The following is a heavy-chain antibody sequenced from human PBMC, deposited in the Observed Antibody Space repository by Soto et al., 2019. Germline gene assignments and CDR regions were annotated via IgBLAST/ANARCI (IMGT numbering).Heavy chain of an antibody. CDR1: GFTFSDYY. V-gene: IGHV3-11*01. Sequence: GGSLRLSCAASGFTFSDYYMSWIRQAPGKGLEWVSYISSSGSTIYYADSVKGRFTISRDNAKNSLYLQMNSLRAEDTAVYYCARAKEGPYSSIWYYYYGLDVWGQGTTVTVSS. J-gene: IGHJ6*02. CDR3: ARAKEGPYSSIWYYYYGLDV. CDR2: ISSSGSTI. D-gene: IGHD6-13*01.